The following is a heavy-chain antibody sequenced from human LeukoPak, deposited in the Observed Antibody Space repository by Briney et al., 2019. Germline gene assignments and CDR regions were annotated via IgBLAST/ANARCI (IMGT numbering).Heavy chain of an antibody. J-gene: IGHJ4*02. CDR3: ARDHSEWLPWLDY. CDR2: ISSSSSYI. Sequence: GGSLRLSCAASGFTFSSYSMNWVRQAPGKGLEWVSSISSSSSYIYYADSVKGRFTISRDNAKNPLYLQMNSLRAEDTAVYYCARDHSEWLPWLDYWGQGTLVTVSS. CDR1: GFTFSSYS. D-gene: IGHD3-3*01. V-gene: IGHV3-21*01.